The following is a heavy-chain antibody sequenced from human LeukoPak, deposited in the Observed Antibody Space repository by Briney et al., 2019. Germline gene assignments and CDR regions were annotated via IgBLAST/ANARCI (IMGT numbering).Heavy chain of an antibody. CDR1: GGSISSYY. J-gene: IGHJ4*02. D-gene: IGHD4-17*01. V-gene: IGHV4-59*08. Sequence: SETLSLTCTVSGGSISSYYWSWIRQPPGKGLEWIGYIYYSGSTNYNPSLKSRVTISVDTSKNQFSLNLSSVTAADTAVYYCARRDGDYDGAHFDYWGQGNLVTVS. CDR3: ARRDGDYDGAHFDY. CDR2: IYYSGST.